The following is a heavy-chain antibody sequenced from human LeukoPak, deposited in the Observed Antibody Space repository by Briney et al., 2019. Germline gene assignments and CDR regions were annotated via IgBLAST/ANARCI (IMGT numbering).Heavy chain of an antibody. Sequence: GGSLRLSCAASGFTFSSYGMHWVRQAPGKGLERVAVISYDGSNKYYADSVKGRFTISRDNSKNTLYLQMNSLRAEDTAVYYCAKSFPDSPMSELDYWGQGTLVTVSS. CDR2: ISYDGSNK. V-gene: IGHV3-30*18. D-gene: IGHD1-26*01. CDR3: AKSFPDSPMSELDY. CDR1: GFTFSSYG. J-gene: IGHJ4*02.